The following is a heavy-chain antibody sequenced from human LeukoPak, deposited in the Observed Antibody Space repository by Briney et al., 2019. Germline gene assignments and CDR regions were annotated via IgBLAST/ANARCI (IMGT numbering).Heavy chain of an antibody. J-gene: IGHJ4*01. CDR3: ARGPAEVAGIDY. Sequence: GGSLRLSCTASGFTFSNYWIHWVRQAPGKGLVWVSHIDSDGTTSTYGDPAKGRFTVSRDNAKDTIYLQMNSLRAEDTAVYYCARGPAEVAGIDYWGHGTLVTVPS. CDR1: GFTFSNYW. D-gene: IGHD2-15*01. V-gene: IGHV3-74*01. CDR2: IDSDGTTS.